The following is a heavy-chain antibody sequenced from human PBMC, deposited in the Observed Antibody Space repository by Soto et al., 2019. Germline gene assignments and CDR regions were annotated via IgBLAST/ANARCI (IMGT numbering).Heavy chain of an antibody. J-gene: IGHJ4*02. D-gene: IGHD6-19*01. CDR3: AREGPIAVAGTTTVKGDY. V-gene: IGHV3-48*01. CDR1: GFTFSSYS. CDR2: ISSSSTI. Sequence: GGSLRLSCAASGFTFSSYSMNWVRQAPGKGLEWVSYISSSSTIYYADSVKGQFTISRDNAKNSLYLQINSLKAEDTAVYYCAREGPIAVAGTTTVKGDYWGQGTLVTVSS.